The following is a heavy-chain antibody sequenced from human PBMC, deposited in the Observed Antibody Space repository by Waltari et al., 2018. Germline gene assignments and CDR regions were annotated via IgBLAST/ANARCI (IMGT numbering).Heavy chain of an antibody. J-gene: IGHJ4*02. Sequence: QVQLVQSGAEVKKPGASVKVSCKVSGYTLTELSMHWVRQAPGKGLEWMGGFDPEDGETIYAQKFQVRVTMTEDTSTDTAYMELSSLRSEDTAVYYCATDAGYYDSSGYLNYFDYWGQGTLVTVSS. CDR2: FDPEDGET. CDR3: ATDAGYYDSSGYLNYFDY. V-gene: IGHV1-24*01. CDR1: GYTLTELS. D-gene: IGHD3-22*01.